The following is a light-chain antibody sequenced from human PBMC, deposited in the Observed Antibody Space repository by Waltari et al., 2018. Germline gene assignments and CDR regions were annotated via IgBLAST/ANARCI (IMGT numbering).Light chain of an antibody. J-gene: IGKJ1*01. CDR2: DAS. Sequence: EIVLTQSPATLSSSPGERATLSCRDSQSVSSYLAWYQQKPGQAPRLLIYDASTRATGIPARFSGSGSGTDFTLTISSLQAEDVAVYYCQQHYTTPWTFGQGTKVEIK. CDR3: QQHYTTPWT. V-gene: IGKV3-11*01. CDR1: QSVSSY.